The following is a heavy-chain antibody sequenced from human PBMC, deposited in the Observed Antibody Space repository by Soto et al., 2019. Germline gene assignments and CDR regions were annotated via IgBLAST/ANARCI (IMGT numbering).Heavy chain of an antibody. CDR3: AKDPTSYDSSAQFDS. V-gene: IGHV3-23*01. J-gene: IGHJ4*02. Sequence: GGSLRLSCASSGFSFNIFAMNLVRQAPGKGLEWVSGISGGGGSTYYADSVKGRFTISRDNSNNTLYLQMNSLRAEDTAVYYCAKDPTSYDSSAQFDSWGQGTLVTVSS. CDR1: GFSFNIFA. CDR2: ISGGGGST. D-gene: IGHD3-22*01.